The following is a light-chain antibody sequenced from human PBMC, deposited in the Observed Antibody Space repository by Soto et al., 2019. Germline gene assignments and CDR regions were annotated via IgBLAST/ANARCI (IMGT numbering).Light chain of an antibody. V-gene: IGKV3-20*01. CDR2: DAS. CDR1: QSVSSN. Sequence: DIVMTQSPATLSVSPGESATLSCRASQSVSSNLAWYQQKPGQAPRLLISDASNRATGIPARFSGSGSGTDFTLTISRLEPEDFAVYYCQQYGSSPQTFGQGTKVDIK. J-gene: IGKJ2*01. CDR3: QQYGSSPQT.